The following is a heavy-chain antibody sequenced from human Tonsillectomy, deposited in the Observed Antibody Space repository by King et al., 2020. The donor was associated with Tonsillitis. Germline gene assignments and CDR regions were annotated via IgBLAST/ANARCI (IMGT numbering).Heavy chain of an antibody. J-gene: IGHJ3*02. V-gene: IGHV2-5*01. CDR1: GFSLSTSGVG. CDR2: IYWNDDK. CDR3: AHSVTYYDFWSGYYFAFDI. D-gene: IGHD3-3*01. Sequence: TLKESGPTLVKPTQTLTLTCTFSGFSLSTSGVGVGWIRQPPGKALEWLALIYWNDDKRYSPSLTSRLTITKDTSKNQVVLTMTNMDPVDTATYYCAHSVTYYDFWSGYYFAFDIWGQGTMVTVSS.